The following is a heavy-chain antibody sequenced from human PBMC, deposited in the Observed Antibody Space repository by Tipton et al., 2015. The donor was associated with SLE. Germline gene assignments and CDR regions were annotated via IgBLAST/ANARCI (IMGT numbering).Heavy chain of an antibody. V-gene: IGHV4-34*01. J-gene: IGHJ6*02. CDR2: INHSGVT. CDR3: ARGCSSTTCEPFDYFGLDV. CDR1: GGSFSGYY. D-gene: IGHD2-2*01. Sequence: TLSLTCAVYGGSFSGYYWSWIRQPPGKGLEWIGEINHSGVTNYNPSLKSRVTMSLDTSKNQFSLKLTSVTAADTAVYFCARGCSSTTCEPFDYFGLDVWGQGTTVTVSS.